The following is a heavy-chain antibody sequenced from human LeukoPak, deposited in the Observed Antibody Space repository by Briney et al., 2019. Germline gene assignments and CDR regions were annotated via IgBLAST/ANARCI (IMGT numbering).Heavy chain of an antibody. CDR2: IKQDGSEK. CDR1: GFTFSSYW. Sequence: GGSLRLSCAASGFTFSSYWMSWVRQAPGKGLEWVANIKQDGSEKYYVDSVKGRFTISRYNDKNSLYLQMNSLRAEDTAVYYCARDFGYYDFWSGYLLMDVWGKGTTVTVSS. J-gene: IGHJ6*03. V-gene: IGHV3-7*01. D-gene: IGHD3-3*01. CDR3: ARDFGYYDFWSGYLLMDV.